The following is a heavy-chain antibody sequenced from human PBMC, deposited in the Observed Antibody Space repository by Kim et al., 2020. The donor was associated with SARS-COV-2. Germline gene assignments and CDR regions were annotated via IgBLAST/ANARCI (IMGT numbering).Heavy chain of an antibody. D-gene: IGHD4-4*01. V-gene: IGHV7-4-1*02. J-gene: IGHJ5*02. Sequence: YAKGFTGRFVFSLDTSVSTAYLQISSLKAEDTAVYYCARDRDYSKVGFDPWGQGTLVTVSS. CDR3: ARDRDYSKVGFDP.